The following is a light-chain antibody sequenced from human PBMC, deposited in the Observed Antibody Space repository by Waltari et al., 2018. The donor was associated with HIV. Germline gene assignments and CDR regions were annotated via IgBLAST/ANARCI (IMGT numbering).Light chain of an antibody. CDR3: QQYNNWPLT. CDR2: AAS. J-gene: IGKJ4*01. Sequence: EIVMTQSPATLSVCPGERVTFSCRASHSVSSKLAWYQQKPGQATRLLIYAASTRATGIPARFSGGGSGTEFTLTISSLLSEDFAVYYCQQYNNWPLTFGGGTRVEI. CDR1: HSVSSK. V-gene: IGKV3-15*01.